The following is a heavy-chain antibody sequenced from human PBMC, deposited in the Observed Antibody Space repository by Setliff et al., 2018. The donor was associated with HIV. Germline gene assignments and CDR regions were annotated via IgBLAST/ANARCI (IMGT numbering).Heavy chain of an antibody. V-gene: IGHV1-3*01. CDR2: INPGNGNT. CDR3: AREPIGGDDAFDI. Sequence: ASVKVSCKASGYTFTNYAIHWVRQAPGQRLEWMGWINPGNGNTKYSQKFQGRVTITRDTSATTAYMELSSLRSEDTAIFYCAREPIGGDDAFDIWGQGTMGTV. D-gene: IGHD2-21*02. CDR1: GYTFTNYA. J-gene: IGHJ3*02.